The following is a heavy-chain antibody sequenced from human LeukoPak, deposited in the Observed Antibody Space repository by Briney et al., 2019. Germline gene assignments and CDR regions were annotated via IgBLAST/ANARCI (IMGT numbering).Heavy chain of an antibody. Sequence: ASVKVSCKASGYTFTSYGISWVRQAPGQGLEWMGCISAYNGNTNYAQKLQGRVTMTTDTSTSTAYMELRSLRSDDTAVYYCARDTIVVVPAAIPLNDAFDIWGQGTMVTVSS. CDR2: ISAYNGNT. CDR3: ARDTIVVVPAAIPLNDAFDI. CDR1: GYTFTSYG. V-gene: IGHV1-18*01. J-gene: IGHJ3*02. D-gene: IGHD2-2*02.